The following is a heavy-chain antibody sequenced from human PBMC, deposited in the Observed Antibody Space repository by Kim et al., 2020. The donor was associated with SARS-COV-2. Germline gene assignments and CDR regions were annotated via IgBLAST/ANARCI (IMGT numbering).Heavy chain of an antibody. D-gene: IGHD3-22*01. CDR1: GFTFSSYA. CDR2: ISSNGGST. J-gene: IGHJ1*01. Sequence: GGSLRLSCSASGFTFSSYAMHWVRQAPGKGLEYVSAISSNGGSTYYADSVKGRFTISRDNSKNTLYLQMSSLRAEDTAVYYCVLDYYDSRGVSAEYFQHWGQGTLVTVSS. V-gene: IGHV3-64D*06. CDR3: VLDYYDSRGVSAEYFQH.